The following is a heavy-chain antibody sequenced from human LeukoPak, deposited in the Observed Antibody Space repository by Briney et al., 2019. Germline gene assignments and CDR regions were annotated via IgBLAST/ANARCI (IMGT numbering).Heavy chain of an antibody. V-gene: IGHV1-8*02. CDR3: SRSSRKATVTTYKY. D-gene: IGHD4-17*01. Sequence: ASVTVSCKCSVYTFTSYDINWVRQATCQGLECMGWMNPNSGNTGYAQKFQGRVTMTRNTSINTAYTELSSLRSESTAVYYCSRSSRKATVTTYKYWGQGTLVTVSS. J-gene: IGHJ4*02. CDR2: MNPNSGNT. CDR1: VYTFTSYD.